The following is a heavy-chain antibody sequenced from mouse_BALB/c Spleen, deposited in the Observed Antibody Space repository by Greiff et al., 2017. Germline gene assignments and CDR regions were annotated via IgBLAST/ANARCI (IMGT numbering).Heavy chain of an antibody. D-gene: IGHD2-1*01. V-gene: IGHV5-6-2*01. CDR3: ARQGNYVYYAMDY. CDR2: INSNGGST. CDR1: GFTFSSYY. Sequence: DVKLVESGGGLVKLGGSLKLSCAASGFTFSSYYMSWVRQTPEKRLELVAAINSNGGSTYYPDTVKGRFTISRDNAKNTLYLQMSSLKSEDTALYYCARQGNYVYYAMDYWGQGTSVTVSS. J-gene: IGHJ4*01.